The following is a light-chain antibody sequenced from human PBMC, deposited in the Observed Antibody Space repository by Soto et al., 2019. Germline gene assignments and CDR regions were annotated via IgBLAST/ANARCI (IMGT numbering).Light chain of an antibody. CDR2: DAS. V-gene: IGKV1-5*01. Sequence: GDRVTITCRASQTTNTWLAWYQQKPGTAPKLLIYDASSLEGGVPSRFSASGSGTEFTLTISSLQPDDLATYYCQQYIIYPYTFGQGNKVEIK. CDR1: QTTNTW. CDR3: QQYIIYPYT. J-gene: IGKJ2*01.